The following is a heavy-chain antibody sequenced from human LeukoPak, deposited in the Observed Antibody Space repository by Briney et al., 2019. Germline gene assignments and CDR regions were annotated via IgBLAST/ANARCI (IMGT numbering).Heavy chain of an antibody. CDR1: GGSISSYY. J-gene: IGHJ5*02. V-gene: IGHV4-59*01. Sequence: PSETLSLTCTVSGGSISSYYWSWIRQPPGKGLEWIGYIYYSGSTNYNPSLKSRVTISVDTSKNQFSLKLSSVTAADTAVYYCAAYTNWFDPWGPGTLVTVSS. CDR3: AAYTNWFDP. CDR2: IYYSGST. D-gene: IGHD4-11*01.